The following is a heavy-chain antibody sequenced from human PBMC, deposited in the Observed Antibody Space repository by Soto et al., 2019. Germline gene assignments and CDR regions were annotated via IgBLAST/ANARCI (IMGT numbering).Heavy chain of an antibody. CDR1: GGTFSSYA. Sequence: QVQLVQSGAEVKKPGSSVKVSCKASGGTFSSYAISWVRQAPGQGLEWMGGIIPIFGTANYAQKFQGRVTITADESTSTAYMELSSLRSEDTAVYYCARYPVYATVYYYYGMDVWGQGTTVTVSS. V-gene: IGHV1-69*01. D-gene: IGHD2-8*01. CDR3: ARYPVYATVYYYYGMDV. CDR2: IIPIFGTA. J-gene: IGHJ6*02.